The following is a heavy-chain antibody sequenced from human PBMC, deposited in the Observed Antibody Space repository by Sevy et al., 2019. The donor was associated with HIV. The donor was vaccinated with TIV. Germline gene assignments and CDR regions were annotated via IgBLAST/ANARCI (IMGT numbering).Heavy chain of an antibody. V-gene: IGHV5-51*01. D-gene: IGHD2-15*01. J-gene: IGHJ4*02. CDR2: IYPGDSHT. CDR3: ATLAGNCNTTHCSSRGYVDN. CDR1: GYTFTRYW. Sequence: GESLKISCQASGYTFTRYWIGWVRQLPGKGLEWMGIIYPGDSHTLDSPSFQGQVTISADKSITTAYLQWNSLTASDTAMFYCATLAGNCNTTHCSSRGYVDNWGQGTLVTVSS.